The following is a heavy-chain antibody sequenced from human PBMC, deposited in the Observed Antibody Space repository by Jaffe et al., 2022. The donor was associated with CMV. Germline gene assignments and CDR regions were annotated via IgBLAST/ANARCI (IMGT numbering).Heavy chain of an antibody. CDR2: ISGSGGST. D-gene: IGHD3-3*01. CDR1: GFTFSSYA. Sequence: EVQLLESGGGLVQPGGSLRLSCAASGFTFSSYAMSWVRQAPGKGLEWVSAISGSGGSTYYADSVKGRFTISRDNSKNTLYLQMNSLRAEDTAVYYCAKDKYAYYDFWSGYLFDYWGQGTLVTVSS. CDR3: AKDKYAYYDFWSGYLFDY. J-gene: IGHJ4*02. V-gene: IGHV3-23*01.